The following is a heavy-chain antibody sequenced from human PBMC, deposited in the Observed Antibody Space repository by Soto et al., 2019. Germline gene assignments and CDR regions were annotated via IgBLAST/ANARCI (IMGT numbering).Heavy chain of an antibody. CDR2: IYPGDSDT. D-gene: IGHD3-3*01. CDR3: ARLFYDFWRGYYPQDYYYYYMDV. V-gene: IGHV5-51*01. CDR1: GYSFTSYW. J-gene: IGHJ6*03. Sequence: VESLKISCKGSGYSFTSYWIGWVRQMPGKGLEWMGIIYPGDSDTRYSPSFQGQVTISADKSISTAYLQWSSLKASDTAMYYCARLFYDFWRGYYPQDYYYYYMDVWGKGTTVTVSS.